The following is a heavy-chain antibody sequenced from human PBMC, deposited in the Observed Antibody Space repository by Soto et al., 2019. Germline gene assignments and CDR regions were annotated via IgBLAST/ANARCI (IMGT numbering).Heavy chain of an antibody. V-gene: IGHV3-11*06. CDR2: ISGRSGYT. Sequence: QVQLVESGGGLVKPGGSLRLSWSASGFSFSESYMSWVRPAPGKGLEWVAYISGRSGYTGYADSVKGRFTISRDNAKNSLYLQMNSLRVEDTAVYYCARDRGGYGPPDVWGQGTTVTVSS. D-gene: IGHD3-10*01. CDR1: GFSFSESY. J-gene: IGHJ6*02. CDR3: ARDRGGYGPPDV.